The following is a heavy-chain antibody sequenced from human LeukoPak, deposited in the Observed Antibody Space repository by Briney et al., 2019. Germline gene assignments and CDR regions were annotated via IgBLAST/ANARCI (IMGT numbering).Heavy chain of an antibody. V-gene: IGHV3-23*01. D-gene: IGHD1-26*01. CDR3: AMSGSYRLVFDY. CDR1: GFTFSSYA. Sequence: GGSLRLSCAASGFTFSSYAMSWVRQAPGKVLEWVSAISGSGGSTYYADSVKGRFTISRDNSKNTLYLQMNSLRAEDTAVYYCAMSGSYRLVFDYWGQGTLVTVSS. J-gene: IGHJ4*02. CDR2: ISGSGGST.